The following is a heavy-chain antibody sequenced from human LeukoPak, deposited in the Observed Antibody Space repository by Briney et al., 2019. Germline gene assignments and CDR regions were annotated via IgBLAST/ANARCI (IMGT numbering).Heavy chain of an antibody. V-gene: IGHV2-70*01. CDR3: ARTQSGSGSYLPYDI. CDR2: IDWDEDK. CDR1: GFSLGTSGMS. Sequence: SGPTLLHPTRTLTLTYTFSGFSLGTSGMSVSWIRQPPGKALEWLSLIDWDEDKYYSTSLKTRLTISKDTSKNQVVLTMTNMDPVDTATYYCARTQSGSGSYLPYDIWGQGTMVTVSS. J-gene: IGHJ3*02. D-gene: IGHD3-10*01.